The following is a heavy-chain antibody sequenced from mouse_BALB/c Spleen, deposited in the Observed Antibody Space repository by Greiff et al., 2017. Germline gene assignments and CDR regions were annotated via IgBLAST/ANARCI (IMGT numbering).Heavy chain of an antibody. D-gene: IGHD1-1*01. CDR2: IDPENGNT. CDR1: GFNIKDYY. V-gene: IGHV14-1*02. CDR3: ARWGSFAY. J-gene: IGHJ3*01. Sequence: VQLQQSGAELVRPGALVKLSCKASGFNIKDYYMHWVKQRPEQGLEWIGWIDPENGNTIYDPKFQGKASITADTSSNTAYLQLSSLTSEDTAVYYCARWGSFAYWGQGTLVTVSA.